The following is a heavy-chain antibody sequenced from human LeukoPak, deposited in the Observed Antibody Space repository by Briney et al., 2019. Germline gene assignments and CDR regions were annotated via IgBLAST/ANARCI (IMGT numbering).Heavy chain of an antibody. Sequence: GGSLRLSCAASGFTFSSYWMSWVRQAPGKGLEWVANIKQDGSEKYYVDSVKGRFTISRDNAKNSLYLQMNSLRAEDTAVYYCARLGESIVVAQQPGAFDIWGQGTMVTVSS. CDR1: GFTFSSYW. J-gene: IGHJ3*02. CDR3: ARLGESIVVAQQPGAFDI. V-gene: IGHV3-7*01. D-gene: IGHD3-22*01. CDR2: IKQDGSEK.